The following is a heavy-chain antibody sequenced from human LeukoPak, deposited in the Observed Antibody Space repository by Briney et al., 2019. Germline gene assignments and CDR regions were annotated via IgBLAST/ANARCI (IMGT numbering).Heavy chain of an antibody. CDR3: ARVQGYCSTTSCYPHY. CDR2: INTNTGNP. CDR1: GYTLTNYA. V-gene: IGHV7-4-1*02. J-gene: IGHJ4*02. Sequence: ASVKVSCKASGYTLTNYALNWVRQAPGQGLEWMGWINTNTGNPTYAQGFTGRFVFSLDTSVNTAYLQISSLKAEDTAIYYCARVQGYCSTTSCYPHYWGQGTLVTVSS. D-gene: IGHD2-2*01.